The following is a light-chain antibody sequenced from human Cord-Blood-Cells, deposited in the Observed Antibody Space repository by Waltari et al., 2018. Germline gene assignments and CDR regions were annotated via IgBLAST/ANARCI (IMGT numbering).Light chain of an antibody. CDR2: GAS. V-gene: IGKV3-20*01. CDR1: QSVSSSY. CDR3: QQYGSSPSA. Sequence: EIVLTQSPGTLSWSPGERATLSCRASQSVSSSYLAWYQQKPGQAPRLLIYGASSRATGIPDRFSGSGSGTDFTLTISRLEPEDFAVYYCQQYGSSPSAFGQGTKVEIK. J-gene: IGKJ1*01.